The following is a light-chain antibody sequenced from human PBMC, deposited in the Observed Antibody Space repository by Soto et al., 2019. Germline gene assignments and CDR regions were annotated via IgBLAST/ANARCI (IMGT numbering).Light chain of an antibody. Sequence: QSVLTQPPSASGTPGQRVTISCSGSSSNIGSNYVYWYQQLPGTAPKLLIYRNNQRPSGVPDRCSGSKSGTSASLAISGRRSADEADYYCAAWDDSLSGLYVFGAGTKLTVL. V-gene: IGLV1-47*01. CDR3: AAWDDSLSGLYV. J-gene: IGLJ1*01. CDR2: RNN. CDR1: SSNIGSNY.